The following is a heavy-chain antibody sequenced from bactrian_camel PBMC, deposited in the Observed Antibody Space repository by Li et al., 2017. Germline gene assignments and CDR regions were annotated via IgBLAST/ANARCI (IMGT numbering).Heavy chain of an antibody. CDR3: AADRPPLWSSGSLFERGFDH. Sequence: QVQLVESGGGSALAGGSVRLSCVVSGYTYSADCMVWFRQAPGQEREAVAAIDKSGYTTYSYAVQGRFTISKDNAKNTLYLQMNSLKPEDTAMYYCAADRPPLWSSGSLFERGFDHWGQGTQVTVS. CDR1: GYTYSADC. D-gene: IGHD2*01. J-gene: IGHJ4*01. CDR2: IDKSGYT. V-gene: IGHV3S53*01.